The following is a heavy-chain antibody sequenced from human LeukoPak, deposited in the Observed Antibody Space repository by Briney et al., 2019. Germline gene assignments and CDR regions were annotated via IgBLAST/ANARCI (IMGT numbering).Heavy chain of an antibody. CDR2: ISSSGTTI. Sequence: GGSLRLSCAASGFAFSSYNMKWVRQAPGKGLEWVSYISSSGTTIYYADSVKGRFTISRDTAKNTLYLQMNSLRVEDTAVYYCARAVKWDYWGQGALVTVSS. CDR1: GFAFSSYN. CDR3: ARAVKWDY. V-gene: IGHV3-48*03. J-gene: IGHJ4*02. D-gene: IGHD1-26*01.